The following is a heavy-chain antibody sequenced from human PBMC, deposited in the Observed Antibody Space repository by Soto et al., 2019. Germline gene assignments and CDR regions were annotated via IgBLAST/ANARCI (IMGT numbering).Heavy chain of an antibody. V-gene: IGHV3-23*01. CDR2: ISARGGSS. CDR1: GFSFSSYA. J-gene: IGHJ4*02. D-gene: IGHD5-12*01. CDR3: AKGSIEYSASVDY. Sequence: EVQLMESGGDLVHPGGSLRLACAASGFSFSSYAMVWVRQAPGKGLEWVSVISARGGSSYFADSVKGRFTISRDNAKNVLSLEMNSLRAEDTAIYFCAKGSIEYSASVDYWGQGTLVLVSS.